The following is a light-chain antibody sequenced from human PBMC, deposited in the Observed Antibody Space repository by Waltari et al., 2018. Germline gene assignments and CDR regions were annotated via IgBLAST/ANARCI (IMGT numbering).Light chain of an antibody. CDR3: QSFDNMLSGGVV. CDR2: GNT. Sequence: QSVLTQPPSVSGTPGQRVTISCSGSTSNIGAGHDVHWYQHLPGTAPKLLIYGNTNRPPGVPDRLSGSKSGTSASLAITGLQADDEADYFCQSFDNMLSGGVVFGGGTKLAVL. J-gene: IGLJ2*01. V-gene: IGLV1-40*01. CDR1: TSNIGAGHD.